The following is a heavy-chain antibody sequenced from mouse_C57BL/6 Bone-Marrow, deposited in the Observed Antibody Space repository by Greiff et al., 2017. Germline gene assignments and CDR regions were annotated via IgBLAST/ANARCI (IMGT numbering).Heavy chain of an antibody. CDR3: ARSSCEVYFDC. J-gene: IGHJ2*01. CDR2: IDPSDSYT. V-gene: IGHV1-69*01. Sequence: VQLQQSGAELVMPGASVKLSCKASGYTFTSYWMHWVKQRPGQGLEWIGEIDPSDSYTNYNQKFKGKSTLTVDKSSSTADMQLSSLTSEDAAVYYCARSSCEVYFDCWGKGTTLTVSS. CDR1: GYTFTSYW.